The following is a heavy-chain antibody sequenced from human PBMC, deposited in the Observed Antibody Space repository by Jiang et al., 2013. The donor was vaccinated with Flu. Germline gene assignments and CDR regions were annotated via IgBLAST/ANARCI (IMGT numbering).Heavy chain of an antibody. CDR3: VRGPPAYHYYGMYV. CDR1: GDNVSSNSAA. CDR2: TFYRSTWHN. J-gene: IGHJ6*02. Sequence: SLTCAISGDNVSSNSAAWHWIRQSPSRGLEWLARTFYRSTWHNDYAVSVKSRMSVNPDTSKNQLSLQLDSVTPEDTAVYYCVRGPPAYHYYGMYVWGQGTTVTVSS. V-gene: IGHV6-1*01.